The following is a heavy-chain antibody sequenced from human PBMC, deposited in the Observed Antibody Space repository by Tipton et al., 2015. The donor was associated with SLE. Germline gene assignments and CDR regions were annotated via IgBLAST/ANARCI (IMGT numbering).Heavy chain of an antibody. CDR2: IDYSGRT. D-gene: IGHD5-12*01. CDR3: SRRTRGYAPDY. CDR1: GGSITSNGFF. V-gene: IGHV4-39*07. Sequence: TLSLTCTVSGGSITSNGFFGGWFRQPPGKGLDWIGCIDYSGRTYNTPTLKSQLTISVKTSENQFSLKLNSVTASDTASYYCSRRTRGYAPDYWGQRKLVSVPS. J-gene: IGHJ4*02.